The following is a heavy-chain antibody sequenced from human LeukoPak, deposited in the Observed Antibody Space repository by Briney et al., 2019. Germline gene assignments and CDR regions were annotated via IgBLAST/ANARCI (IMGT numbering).Heavy chain of an antibody. Sequence: GGSLRLSCAASGFTFSSYAMHWVRQTPGKGLEWVAVISYDGSNKYYADSVKGRFTISKDNSKNTLYLQMNSLRAEDTAVYYCARVMATTETFDYWGQGALVTVSS. D-gene: IGHD5-12*01. V-gene: IGHV3-30-3*01. CDR3: ARVMATTETFDY. J-gene: IGHJ4*02. CDR2: ISYDGSNK. CDR1: GFTFSSYA.